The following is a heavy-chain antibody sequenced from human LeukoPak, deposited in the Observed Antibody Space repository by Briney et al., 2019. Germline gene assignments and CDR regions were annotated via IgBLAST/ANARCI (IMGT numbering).Heavy chain of an antibody. CDR3: ARGPKGEGDY. Sequence: ASVKVSCKASGYTFTSYYMHWVRQAPVQGLEWRGIINPSGVSTSYAQKFQGRVTMTRDTSTSTVYMELSSLRSEDTAVYYCARGPKGEGDYWGQGTLVTVSS. CDR2: INPSGVST. J-gene: IGHJ4*02. CDR1: GYTFTSYY. V-gene: IGHV1-46*01. D-gene: IGHD3-10*01.